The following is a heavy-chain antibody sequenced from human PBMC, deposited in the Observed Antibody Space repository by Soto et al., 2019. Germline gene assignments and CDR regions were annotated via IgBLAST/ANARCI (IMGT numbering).Heavy chain of an antibody. CDR2: ISWNSGSI. J-gene: IGHJ3*02. CDR3: AKEGLGGAFDI. CDR1: GFTFDDYA. Sequence: EVQLVESGGGLVQPGRSLRLSCAASGFTFDDYAMHWVRQAPGKGLEWVSGISWNSGSIGYADSVKGRFTISRDNAKKSLYLQMNSLRAEDTALYYWAKEGLGGAFDIWGQGTMVTVSS. V-gene: IGHV3-9*01. D-gene: IGHD3-16*01.